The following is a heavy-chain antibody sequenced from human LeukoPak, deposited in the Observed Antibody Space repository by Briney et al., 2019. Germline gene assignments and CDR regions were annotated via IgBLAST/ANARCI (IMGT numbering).Heavy chain of an antibody. V-gene: IGHV3-23*01. Sequence: PGGSLGLPCAASGFSFSSYAMSWVRQAPGKGLEYVAGISASGSKTQYADSVKGRFTISRDNSKNTLSLQMNSLMADDTAVYFCASRPVSDIGPLDYWGQGTLVIVSS. J-gene: IGHJ4*02. CDR3: ASRPVSDIGPLDY. D-gene: IGHD2-15*01. CDR1: GFSFSSYA. CDR2: ISASGSKT.